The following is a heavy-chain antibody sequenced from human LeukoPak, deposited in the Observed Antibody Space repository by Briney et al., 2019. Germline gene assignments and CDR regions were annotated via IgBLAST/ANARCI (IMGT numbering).Heavy chain of an antibody. Sequence: WWALTLSFAASGCTFSSYIMNWVRQAPGKGLEGVSSISSSSSYIYYADSVKGRFTISRDNAKNSLYLQMNSLRAEDTAVYYCARDLTDIVVVPAFDYWGQGTLVTVSS. CDR3: ARDLTDIVVVPAFDY. J-gene: IGHJ4*02. D-gene: IGHD2-2*01. V-gene: IGHV3-21*01. CDR2: ISSSSSYI. CDR1: GCTFSSYI.